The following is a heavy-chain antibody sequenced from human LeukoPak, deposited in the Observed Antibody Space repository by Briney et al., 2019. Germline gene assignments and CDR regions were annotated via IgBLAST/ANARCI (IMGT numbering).Heavy chain of an antibody. CDR2: ISAYNGNT. D-gene: IGHD3-16*02. CDR1: GYTFTNYG. CDR3: ARVGHYDYVWGSYREYNWFDP. J-gene: IGHJ5*02. Sequence: ASVKVSCKASGYTFTNYGITWVRQAPGQGLEWMGWISAYNGNTNYAQKLQGRVTMTTDTSTSTAYMELRSLRSDDTAVYYCARVGHYDYVWGSYREYNWFDPWGQGTLVTVSS. V-gene: IGHV1-18*01.